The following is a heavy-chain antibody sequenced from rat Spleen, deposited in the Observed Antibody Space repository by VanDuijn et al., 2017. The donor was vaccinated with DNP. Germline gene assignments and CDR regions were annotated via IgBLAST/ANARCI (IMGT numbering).Heavy chain of an antibody. J-gene: IGHJ2*01. CDR3: ARPHFYDGSYPRY. CDR2: ILFDGSRT. Sequence: EVQLVESGGGLVQPGGSLKLSCAASGFNFSDYNMAWVRQTPKKGLEWVTAILFDGSRTYYRDSVKGRFTISRDNAKSTLYLQMNSLRSEDMATYYCARPHFYDGSYPRYWGQGVMVTVSS. V-gene: IGHV5S10*01. D-gene: IGHD1-12*02. CDR1: GFNFSDYN.